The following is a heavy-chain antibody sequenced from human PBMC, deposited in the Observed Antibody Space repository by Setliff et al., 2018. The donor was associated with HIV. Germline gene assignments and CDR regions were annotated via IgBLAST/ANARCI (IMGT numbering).Heavy chain of an antibody. Sequence: AGGSLRLSCAASGFTFSSYCMNWVRQAPGKGLEWISSISWRSTYIYYSDSVKGRFTISRDDAEKSLFLQLDSLRDEDTAVYYCSMSHGIGNYYMDGWGPGTTVTVSS. J-gene: IGHJ6*03. CDR2: ISWRSTYI. V-gene: IGHV3-21*01. CDR3: SMSHGIGNYYMDG. CDR1: GFTFSSYC. D-gene: IGHD2-15*01.